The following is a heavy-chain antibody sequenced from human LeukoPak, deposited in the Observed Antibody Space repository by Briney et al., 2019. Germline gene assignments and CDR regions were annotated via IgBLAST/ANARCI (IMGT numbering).Heavy chain of an antibody. V-gene: IGHV1-18*01. CDR1: GYTFTSYG. D-gene: IGHD6-19*01. CDR3: ARDLVPGIAVAGTYFDN. CDR2: ISGYSDNT. J-gene: IGHJ4*02. Sequence: ASVKVSCKASGYTFTSYGISWVRQAPGQGLEWMGWISGYSDNTNYAQNVQGRVTMTTDTSTSTAYMELRSLRSDDTAVYYCARDLVPGIAVAGTYFDNWGQGTLVTVSS.